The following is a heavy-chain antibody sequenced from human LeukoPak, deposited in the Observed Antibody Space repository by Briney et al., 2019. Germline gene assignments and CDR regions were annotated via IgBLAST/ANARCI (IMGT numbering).Heavy chain of an antibody. J-gene: IGHJ4*02. CDR3: ARLSGTTGYSSGWYVDC. CDR2: IYTSGST. CDR1: GGSFSGYY. D-gene: IGHD6-19*01. Sequence: SETLSLTCAVYGGSFSGYYWSWIRQPAGEGLEWIGRIYTSGSTNYNPSLKSRVTMSVDTSKNQFSLKLSSVTAADTAVYYCARLSGTTGYSSGWYVDCWGQGTLVTVSS. V-gene: IGHV4-59*10.